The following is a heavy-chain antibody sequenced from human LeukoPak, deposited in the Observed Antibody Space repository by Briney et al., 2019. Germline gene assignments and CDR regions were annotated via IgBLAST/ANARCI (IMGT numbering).Heavy chain of an antibody. V-gene: IGHV3-23*01. D-gene: IGHD2-2*02. CDR1: GFTFSSYW. CDR3: AKVGVRVYPDY. J-gene: IGHJ4*02. Sequence: PGGSLRLSCAASGFTFSSYWVTWVRQAPGKGLEWVSTISGSGGSTYYAESVKGRFTISRDNSKNTLYLQMNSLRAEDTAVYYCAKVGVRVYPDYWGQGTLVTVSS. CDR2: ISGSGGST.